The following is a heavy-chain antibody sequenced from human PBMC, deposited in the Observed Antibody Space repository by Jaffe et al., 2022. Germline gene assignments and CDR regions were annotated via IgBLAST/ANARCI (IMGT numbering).Heavy chain of an antibody. CDR1: GFTFSDYY. V-gene: IGHV3-11*01. D-gene: IGHD3-3*01. Sequence: QVQLVESGGGLVKPGGSLRLSCAASGFTFSDYYMSWIRQAPGKGLEWVSYISSSGSTIDNADSVKGRFTISRDNAKNSLYLQMNSLRAEDTAVYYCARVSYDFWSGSRAFDYWGQGTLVTVSS. CDR2: ISSSGSTI. CDR3: ARVSYDFWSGSRAFDY. J-gene: IGHJ4*02.